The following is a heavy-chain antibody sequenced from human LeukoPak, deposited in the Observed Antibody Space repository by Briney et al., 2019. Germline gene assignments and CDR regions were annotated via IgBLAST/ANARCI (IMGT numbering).Heavy chain of an antibody. J-gene: IGHJ6*03. V-gene: IGHV4-59*01. Sequence: ETLSLTCTVSGGSISSYYWSWIRQPPGKGLEWIGYIYYSGSTNYNPSLKGRLSLSVDTSKNQISLRLSSATAADTAVYYCARDIYGSGSYSPRYYYYYYMDVWGKGTTVTISS. CDR3: ARDIYGSGSYSPRYYYYYYMDV. CDR2: IYYSGST. D-gene: IGHD3-10*01. CDR1: GGSISSYY.